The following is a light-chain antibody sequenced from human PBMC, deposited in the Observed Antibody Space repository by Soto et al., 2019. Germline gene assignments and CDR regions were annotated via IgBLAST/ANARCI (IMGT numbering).Light chain of an antibody. Sequence: EIVLTQSPAALYFSPGARATLSCGASQRVDNNYVAWDHQKPGLSPRLLIYDAVHRTTGIPDRFSDGGSGTHFTLTLRSLEPADDSVYYGHQYGTSPYTVGQGTKVQIK. V-gene: IGKV3D-20*01. J-gene: IGKJ2*01. CDR3: HQYGTSPYT. CDR1: QRVDNNY. CDR2: DAV.